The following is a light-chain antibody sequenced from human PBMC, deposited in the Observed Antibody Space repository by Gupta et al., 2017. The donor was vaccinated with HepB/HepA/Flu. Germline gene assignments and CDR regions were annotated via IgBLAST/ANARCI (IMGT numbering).Light chain of an antibody. CDR3: DSSDSSGDHRV. V-gene: IGLV3-10*01. J-gene: IGLJ3*02. CDR2: EDS. Sequence: SSGLTQPPSVSVSPSQTARIPCSGDAFPIKNAYWYQQTSGQAPLLVIYEDSKRPSGIPERFSGSSSGTSATLTLSGAQEDDEADYYCDSSDSSGDHRVFGGGTKLTVL. CDR1: AFPIKN.